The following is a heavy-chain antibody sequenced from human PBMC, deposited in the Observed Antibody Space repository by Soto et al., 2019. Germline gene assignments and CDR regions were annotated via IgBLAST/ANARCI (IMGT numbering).Heavy chain of an antibody. CDR2: ISGSGGST. CDR3: AKLNGPXIPKSILYSANYYYMDV. CDR1: GFTFSSYA. V-gene: IGHV3-23*01. D-gene: IGHD2-8*01. Sequence: GGSLRLSCAASGFTFSSYAMSWVRQAPGKGLEWVSAISGSGGSTYYADSVKGRFTIPRDNSKNTLYLQMNSLRAEDTAVYXCAKLNGPXIPKSILYSANYYYMDVWGKGTTVTVSS. J-gene: IGHJ6*03.